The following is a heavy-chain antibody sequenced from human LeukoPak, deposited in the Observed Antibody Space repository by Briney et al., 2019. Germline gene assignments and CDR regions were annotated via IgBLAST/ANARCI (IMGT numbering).Heavy chain of an antibody. CDR1: HFTISINY. Sequence: GGSLRLSCAATHFTISINYMSWVRQAPGKGLEWLSVIDKDGITNYADSVRGRFAISRDHSKNTVYLQLNSLRAEDTAVYYCASLIPFYLDSSDYPGGYWGQGTLVTVSS. J-gene: IGHJ4*02. CDR3: ASLIPFYLDSSDYPGGY. D-gene: IGHD3-22*01. CDR2: IDKDGIT. V-gene: IGHV3-53*01.